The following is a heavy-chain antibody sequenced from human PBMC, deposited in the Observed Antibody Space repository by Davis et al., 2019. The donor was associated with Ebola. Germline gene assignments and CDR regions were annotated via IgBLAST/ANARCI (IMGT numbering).Heavy chain of an antibody. J-gene: IGHJ4*02. Sequence: ASVKVSCKASGYTFTSYGISWVRQAPGQGLEWMGWISAYNGNTNYAQKLQGRVTMTTDTSTSTAYMELRSLRSDDTAVYYCARDRRVTRITGTRPDYWGQGTLVTVSS. V-gene: IGHV1-18*01. CDR2: ISAYNGNT. D-gene: IGHD1-20*01. CDR1: GYTFTSYG. CDR3: ARDRRVTRITGTRPDY.